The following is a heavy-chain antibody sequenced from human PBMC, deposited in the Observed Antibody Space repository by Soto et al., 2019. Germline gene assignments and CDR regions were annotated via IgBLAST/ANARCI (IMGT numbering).Heavy chain of an antibody. CDR2: IYYSGST. J-gene: IGHJ5*02. CDR1: GGSISSGGYY. Sequence: SETLSLTCTVSGGSISSGGYYWSWIRQHPGKGLEWIGYIYYSGSTYYNPSLKSRVTISVDTSKNQFSLKLSSVTAADTAVYYCARTTDTAMVGPAFDPWGQGTLVTVSS. D-gene: IGHD5-18*01. V-gene: IGHV4-31*03. CDR3: ARTTDTAMVGPAFDP.